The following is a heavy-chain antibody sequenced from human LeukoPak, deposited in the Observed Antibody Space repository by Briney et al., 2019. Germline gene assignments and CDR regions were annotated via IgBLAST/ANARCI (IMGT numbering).Heavy chain of an antibody. J-gene: IGHJ4*02. CDR1: GFIFRDYH. D-gene: IGHD6-19*01. CDR3: AGGLDIAVAGPGGYFDY. V-gene: IGHV3-11*01. CDR2: ISPGGDAT. Sequence: PGGSLRLSCAASGFIFRDYHMNWIRQAPGKGLEWVSYISPGGDATYFADSVRGRFTISRDNAKNSLYLQMNSLTVEDAAVYYCAGGLDIAVAGPGGYFDYWGQGTLVTVSS.